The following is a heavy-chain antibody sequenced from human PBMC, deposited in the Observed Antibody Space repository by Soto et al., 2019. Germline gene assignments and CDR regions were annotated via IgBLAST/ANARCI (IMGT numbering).Heavy chain of an antibody. J-gene: IGHJ4*02. CDR2: FSHSGSR. CDR1: GGSFSGYF. D-gene: IGHD6-19*01. V-gene: IGHV4-34*02. Sequence: QVQLQQWGAGLLKASETLSLTCVVSGGSFSGYFWTWIRQSPGRGLAWLGEFSHSGSRNYNPAFQSRVSISVDSSKNHVSLKLSSVTAADSATYFCARGLAYDRPITVAEPFDSWGQGTLVTVSS. CDR3: ARGLAYDRPITVAEPFDS.